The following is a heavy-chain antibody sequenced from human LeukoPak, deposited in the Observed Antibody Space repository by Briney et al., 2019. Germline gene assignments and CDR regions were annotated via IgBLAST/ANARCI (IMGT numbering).Heavy chain of an antibody. D-gene: IGHD4-23*01. CDR3: TTSPAVAS. CDR1: GFTFSNNY. J-gene: IGHJ5*02. V-gene: IGHV3-53*01. CDR2: IYSGGTT. Sequence: GGSLRLSCAASGFTFSNNYMTWVRQAPGKGLEWVSLIYSGGTTFYTDSVTGRFTISRDSSKNTLYLQMNNLKAEDTAVYYCTTSPAVASWGQGTLVTVSS.